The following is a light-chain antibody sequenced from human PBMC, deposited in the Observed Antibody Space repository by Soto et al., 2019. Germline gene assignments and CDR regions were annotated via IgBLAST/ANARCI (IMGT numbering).Light chain of an antibody. J-gene: IGKJ3*01. CDR1: QSVSSN. V-gene: IGKV3-15*01. CDR2: GAS. CDR3: QHYNYWPFT. Sequence: EIVLTQSPGTLSLSPGERATLSCRASQSVSSNLAWYQQKPGQTPRLLIYGASTRATGIPDRFSGSGSGTGFTLTISSLQSEDFAVYYCQHYNYWPFTFGPGTKVDIK.